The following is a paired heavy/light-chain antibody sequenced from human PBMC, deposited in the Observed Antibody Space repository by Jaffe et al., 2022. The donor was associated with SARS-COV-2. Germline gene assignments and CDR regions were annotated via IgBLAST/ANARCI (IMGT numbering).Heavy chain of an antibody. J-gene: IGHJ4*02. CDR1: GFTFRTYA. D-gene: IGHD2-15*01. CDR3: AKETPGYCSGGSCYPFDY. Sequence: EVQLLESGGGLVQPGGSLRLSCSASGFTFRTYAMSWVRQAPGKGLEWVSAISGSGGSTYYSDSVKGRFTISRDNSKNTLFLQMNSLRAEDTAVYYCAKETPGYCSGGSCYPFDYWGQGTLVTVSS. V-gene: IGHV3-23*01. CDR2: ISGSGGST.
Light chain of an antibody. CDR3: QQYYSTPKT. Sequence: DIVMTQSPDSLAVSLGERATINCKSSQSVLYSSNNNNYLAWYQQRPGQPPKLLIYWASTRESGVPDRFSGSGSGTDFTLTISSLQAEDVAVYYCQQYYSTPKTFGGGTKVEIK. CDR1: QSVLYSSNNNNY. J-gene: IGKJ4*01. CDR2: WAS. V-gene: IGKV4-1*01.